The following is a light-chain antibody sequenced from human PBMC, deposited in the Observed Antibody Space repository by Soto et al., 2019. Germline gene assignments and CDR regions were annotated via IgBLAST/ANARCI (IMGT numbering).Light chain of an antibody. CDR2: HNT. CDR1: RSNLGANYA. Sequence: QSVLTQPPSVSGAPGQRVSISCTGSRSNLGANYAVHWYQQLPGTAPKLLISHNTNRPSGVPDRFSGSKSGTSASLAITGLRAEDEGYYYCCSYAGSRNWVFGGGTQLTVL. CDR3: CSYAGSRNWV. V-gene: IGLV1-40*01. J-gene: IGLJ3*02.